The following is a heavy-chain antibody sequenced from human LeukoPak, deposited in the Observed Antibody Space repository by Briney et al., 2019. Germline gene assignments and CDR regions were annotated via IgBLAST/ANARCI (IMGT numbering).Heavy chain of an antibody. J-gene: IGHJ3*02. CDR2: INHSGST. Sequence: SETLSLTCAVHGGSFSGNYWNWVRQPPGKGLEWIGEINHSGSTNYNPSLKSRATISVDTSKNQFSLKLSSVPAADTAVYYCAKHFFVSVAGIISSPFYAFDIWGQGTMVTVSS. D-gene: IGHD6-19*01. V-gene: IGHV4-34*01. CDR1: GGSFSGNY. CDR3: AKHFFVSVAGIISSPFYAFDI.